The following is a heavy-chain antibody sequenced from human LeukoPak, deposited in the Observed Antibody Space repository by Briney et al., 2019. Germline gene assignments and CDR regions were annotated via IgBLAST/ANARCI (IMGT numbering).Heavy chain of an antibody. CDR3: ANPAGLRLYYFDY. CDR2: IRYDGSNK. Sequence: GGSLRLSXAASGFTFGSYGMHWVRQTPGKGLGWLAFIRYDGSNKYYADSVKGRFTISRDNSKNTLYLQMNSLRAEDTAVYYCANPAGLRLYYFDYWGQGTLVTVSS. J-gene: IGHJ4*02. V-gene: IGHV3-30*02. CDR1: GFTFGSYG. D-gene: IGHD5-12*01.